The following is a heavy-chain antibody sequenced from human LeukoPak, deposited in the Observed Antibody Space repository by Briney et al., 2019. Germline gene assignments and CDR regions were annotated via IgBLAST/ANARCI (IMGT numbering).Heavy chain of an antibody. CDR2: IYSSGTT. V-gene: IGHV4-59*01. CDR1: GGSIKNYF. D-gene: IGHD4-23*01. Sequence: SETLSLTCTVSGGSIKNYFWNWVRRPSGKGLEWIGYIYSSGTTYYNPSLESRLTISLDTSKNHFSLQLSSVTAADTAVYYCARSDYGGNSAAFGVWGQGTMVTVSS. J-gene: IGHJ3*01. CDR3: ARSDYGGNSAAFGV.